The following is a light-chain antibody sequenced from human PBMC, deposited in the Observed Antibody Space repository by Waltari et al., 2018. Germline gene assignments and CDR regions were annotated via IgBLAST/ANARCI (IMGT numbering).Light chain of an antibody. CDR2: EVS. J-gene: IGLJ1*01. CDR1: SRDVGGYNY. V-gene: IGLV2-14*01. CDR3: SSYTSSSTLYYV. Sequence: QSALTQPASVSGSPGQSITIPCTGTSRDVGGYNYVSWYQQHPGKPPKLTIDEVSNRPSGVSNRFSGSKSGNTASLTISGLQAEDEADYYCSSYTSSSTLYYVFGTGTKVTVL.